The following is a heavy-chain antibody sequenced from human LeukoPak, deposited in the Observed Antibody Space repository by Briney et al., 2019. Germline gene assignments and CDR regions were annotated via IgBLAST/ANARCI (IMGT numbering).Heavy chain of an antibody. D-gene: IGHD3-22*01. J-gene: IGHJ3*02. CDR2: IHYSGTT. V-gene: IGHV4-59*01. CDR3: ATNMRVVEGAFDI. Sequence: SETLSLTXTVSGGSISNYFWSWIRQPPGKGPEWIANIHYSGTTNYNPSLKSRVTISVDTSKDQFSLKLSSVTSADTAVYYCATNMRVVEGAFDIWGQGTTVTVSS. CDR1: GGSISNYF.